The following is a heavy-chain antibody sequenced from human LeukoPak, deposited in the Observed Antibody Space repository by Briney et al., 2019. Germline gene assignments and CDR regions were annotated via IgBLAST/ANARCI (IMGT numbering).Heavy chain of an antibody. CDR1: GFTFSSYS. CDR3: ARGHFVSATTYYYYYGMDV. V-gene: IGHV3-48*04. Sequence: PGGSLRLSCAASGFTFSSYSMNWVRQAPGKGLEWVSYISSSSSTIYYADSVKGRFTISRDNAKNSLYLQMNSLRAEDTVVYYCARGHFVSATTYYYYYGMDVWGQGTTVTVSS. CDR2: ISSSSSTI. J-gene: IGHJ6*02. D-gene: IGHD5-12*01.